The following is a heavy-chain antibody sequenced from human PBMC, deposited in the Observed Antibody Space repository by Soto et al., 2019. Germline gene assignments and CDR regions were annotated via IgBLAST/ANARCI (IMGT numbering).Heavy chain of an antibody. CDR3: ATNIRGYCSGGSCYSGGYYFDY. Sequence: GGSLRLSCSASGFTFSSYGMHWVRQSPGKGLEWVAVISYDGSNEYFADSAKGRFTISRDNSKNTLYLQMNSLRAEDTAVYYCATNIRGYCSGGSCYSGGYYFDYWGRGTLVTVSS. J-gene: IGHJ4*02. CDR1: GFTFSSYG. V-gene: IGHV3-30*03. CDR2: ISYDGSNE. D-gene: IGHD2-15*01.